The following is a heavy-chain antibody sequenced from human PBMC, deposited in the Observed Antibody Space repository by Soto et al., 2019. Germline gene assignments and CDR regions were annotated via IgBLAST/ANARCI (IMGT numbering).Heavy chain of an antibody. J-gene: IGHJ6*02. CDR1: GYTFTGYY. Sequence: ASVKVSCKASGYTFTGYYMHWVRQAPGQGLEWMEWINPNSGGTNYAQKFQGWVTMTRDTSISTAYMELSRLRSDDTAVYYCARGKREYSSSWYPLKQYYYGMDVWGQGTTVTVSS. CDR3: ARGKREYSSSWYPLKQYYYGMDV. V-gene: IGHV1-2*04. CDR2: INPNSGGT. D-gene: IGHD6-13*01.